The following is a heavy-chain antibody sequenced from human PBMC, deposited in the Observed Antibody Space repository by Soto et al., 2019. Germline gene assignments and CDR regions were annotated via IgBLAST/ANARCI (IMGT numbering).Heavy chain of an antibody. CDR2: IIPISDTT. Sequence: QVQLVQSGAEVKKPGSSVKVSCKASGGTFSSYAISWVRQAPGQGLEWMGGIIPISDTTNYAQKFQRRVTIIAEESPKTAYMALMSLRSEDTAVYYCARSQRSSTSIEIYYYYYSGMDVWGQGTTVTVSS. CDR3: ARSQRSSTSIEIYYYYYSGMDV. J-gene: IGHJ6*02. D-gene: IGHD2-2*01. CDR1: GGTFSSYA. V-gene: IGHV1-69*01.